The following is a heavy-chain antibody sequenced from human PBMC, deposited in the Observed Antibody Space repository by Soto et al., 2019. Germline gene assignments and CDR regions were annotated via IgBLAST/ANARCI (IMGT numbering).Heavy chain of an antibody. D-gene: IGHD4-17*01. Sequence: ASVKVSCKASGYTFTSYYMHWVRQAPGQGLEWMGIINPSGGSTSYAQKFQGRVTMTRDTSTSTVYMELCSLRSEDTAVYYCATQSTVTKFDYWGQGTLVTVSS. CDR3: ATQSTVTKFDY. J-gene: IGHJ4*02. CDR2: INPSGGST. CDR1: GYTFTSYY. V-gene: IGHV1-46*01.